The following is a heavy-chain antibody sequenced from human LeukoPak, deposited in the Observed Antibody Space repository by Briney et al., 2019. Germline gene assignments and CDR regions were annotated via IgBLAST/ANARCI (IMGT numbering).Heavy chain of an antibody. CDR3: AKNRALHEIDY. CDR1: GFAFSTYA. J-gene: IGHJ4*02. D-gene: IGHD2-21*01. Sequence: PGGSLRLSCAASGFAFSTYAMSWVRQAPGKGLEWVSGIIGSGGSTYYADSVKGRFTISRDNSKNTLYLQMNSLIAGDTAIYYCAKNRALHEIDYWGQGTLVTVSS. V-gene: IGHV3-23*01. CDR2: IIGSGGST.